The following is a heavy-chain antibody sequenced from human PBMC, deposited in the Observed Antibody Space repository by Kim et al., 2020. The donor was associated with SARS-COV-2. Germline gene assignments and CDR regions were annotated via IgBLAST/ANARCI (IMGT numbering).Heavy chain of an antibody. Sequence: SETLSLTCTVSAGPISSRSYYWAWFRQPPGKGLEWVGSIDNRGTTYYNPSLESRVGVYVDVSKSQVYLSLTSVAAADTAVYYCTRRGLTAMPIWGQGTLVTVSS. J-gene: IGHJ1*01. V-gene: IGHV4-39*01. CDR2: IDNRGTT. CDR3: TRRGLTAMPI. D-gene: IGHD2-2*01. CDR1: AGPISSRSYY.